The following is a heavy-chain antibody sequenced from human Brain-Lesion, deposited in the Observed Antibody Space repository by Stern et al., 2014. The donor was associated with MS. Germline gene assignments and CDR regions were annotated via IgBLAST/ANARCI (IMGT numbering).Heavy chain of an antibody. D-gene: IGHD3-3*01. CDR3: ARDQRGITIFGVVTDYYYLGMDV. J-gene: IGHJ6*02. Sequence: QVQLVESGADVKNPGASVKVSCKTSGYIFTGYYIHWVRQAPGQGLEWRAWINPNTGGTKYAQKFQGRVAMSRDTSISTAYVELSSLTSDDTAVYYCARDQRGITIFGVVTDYYYLGMDVWGQGTTVTVSS. CDR1: GYIFTGYY. V-gene: IGHV1-2*02. CDR2: INPNTGGT.